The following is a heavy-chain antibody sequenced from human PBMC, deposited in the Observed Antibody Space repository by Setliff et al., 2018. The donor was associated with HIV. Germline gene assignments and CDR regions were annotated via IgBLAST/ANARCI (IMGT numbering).Heavy chain of an antibody. CDR1: GYSFTSYW. CDR2: IYPIDSDT. V-gene: IGHV5-51*01. J-gene: IGHJ4*02. D-gene: IGHD5-12*01. Sequence: GESLKISCKGSGYSFTSYWIGWVRQMPGKGLEVMGIIYPIDSDTRYKSSFEGQVTISADKSKSAVYLQWSSLKASDTAMYYCATRLLGYSGYGYWGQGTLVTVSS. CDR3: ATRLLGYSGYGY.